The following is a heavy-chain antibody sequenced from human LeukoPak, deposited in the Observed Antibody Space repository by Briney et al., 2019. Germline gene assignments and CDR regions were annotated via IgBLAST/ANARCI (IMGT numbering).Heavy chain of an antibody. V-gene: IGHV3-21*01. J-gene: IGHJ3*02. Sequence: GGSLRLSCAASGFTLSSYRMNWVRQAPGKGLEWVSSISSSSSYIYYADSVKGRFTISRDNAKNSPYLQMNSLRAEDTAVYYCARGYSDSNAFDIWGQGTMVTVSS. CDR2: ISSSSSYI. CDR3: ARGYSDSNAFDI. D-gene: IGHD3-22*01. CDR1: GFTLSSYR.